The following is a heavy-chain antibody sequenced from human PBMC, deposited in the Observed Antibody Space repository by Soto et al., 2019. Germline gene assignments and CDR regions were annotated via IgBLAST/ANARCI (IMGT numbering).Heavy chain of an antibody. Sequence: GGSLRLSCAASEFSFSSYAMHWIRQAPGKGLEWVAVISFDGNIIQYADSVKGRFIISLRLSSVTAADTAVYFCARSVAVPGAHIDYWGQGTQVTVSS. CDR3: HIDY. D-gene: IGHD3-10*02. J-gene: IGHJ4*02. CDR1: EFSFSSYA. V-gene: IGHV3-30-3*01. CDR2: ISFDGNII.